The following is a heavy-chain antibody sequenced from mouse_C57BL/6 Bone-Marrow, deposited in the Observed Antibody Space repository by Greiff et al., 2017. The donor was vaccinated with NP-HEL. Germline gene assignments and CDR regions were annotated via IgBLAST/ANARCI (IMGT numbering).Heavy chain of an antibody. CDR1: GYTFTSYW. V-gene: IGHV1-50*01. CDR2: IDPSDSYT. CDR3: ARENYSNSWYFDV. D-gene: IGHD2-5*01. J-gene: IGHJ1*03. Sequence: QVQLQQPGAELVKPGASVKLSCKASGYTFTSYWMQWVKQRPGQGLEWIGEIDPSDSYTNYNQKFKGKATLTVDTSSSTAYMQLSSLTSEDSAVYYCARENYSNSWYFDVWGTGTTVTVSS.